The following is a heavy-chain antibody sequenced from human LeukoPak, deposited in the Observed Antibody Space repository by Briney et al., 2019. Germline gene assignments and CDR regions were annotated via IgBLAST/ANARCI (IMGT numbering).Heavy chain of an antibody. V-gene: IGHV1-2*02. CDR3: VRENSVDYFRGPFDPFDI. D-gene: IGHD3-10*01. Sequence: ASVKVSCKASGSTFRAYYMYWVRQAPGQGLEWMGWINPNSGGTKYAQKFQGRVTMTRDTFVNTAHMELSRLRSDDTAVYYCVRENSVDYFRGPFDPFDIWGQGTMVTVSS. J-gene: IGHJ3*02. CDR1: GSTFRAYY. CDR2: INPNSGGT.